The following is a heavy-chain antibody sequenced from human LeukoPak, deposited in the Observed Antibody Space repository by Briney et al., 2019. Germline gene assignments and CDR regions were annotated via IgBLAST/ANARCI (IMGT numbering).Heavy chain of an antibody. J-gene: IGHJ3*02. CDR1: GVTVSSNY. Sequence: GGSLRLSCAASGVTVSSNYMSWVRQAPGKGLEWVSVIYSDGSTYYAASVKGRFTISRDISKNTLYLQMNSLRVEDTAMYYCARDFLDWGTRTGAFDIWGQGTMVTVSS. CDR2: IYSDGST. V-gene: IGHV3-66*01. D-gene: IGHD1-1*01. CDR3: ARDFLDWGTRTGAFDI.